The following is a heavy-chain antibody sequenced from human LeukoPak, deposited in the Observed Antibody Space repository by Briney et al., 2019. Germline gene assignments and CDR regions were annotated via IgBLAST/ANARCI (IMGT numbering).Heavy chain of an antibody. D-gene: IGHD3-3*01. CDR3: ARAITLFGVEDYFDY. CDR1: GFTFSSYA. V-gene: IGHV3-30*04. Sequence: PGGSLRLSCAASGFTFSSYAMHWVRQAPGKGLEWVAVISYDGSNKYYADSVKGRFTISRDNSKNTLYLQMNSLRAEDTAVYYCARAITLFGVEDYFDYWGQGTLVTVSS. J-gene: IGHJ4*02. CDR2: ISYDGSNK.